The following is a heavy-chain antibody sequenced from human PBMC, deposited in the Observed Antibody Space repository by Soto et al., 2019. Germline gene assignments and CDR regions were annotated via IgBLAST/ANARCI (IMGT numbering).Heavy chain of an antibody. CDR2: IRSKAYGGTT. V-gene: IGHV3-49*03. D-gene: IGHD3-22*01. CDR3: TREHYYDSSGYSSEFDP. J-gene: IGHJ5*02. CDR1: GFTFGDYA. Sequence: GGSLRLSCTASGFTFGDYAMSWFRQAPGKGLEWVGFIRSKAYGGTTEYAASVKGRFTISRDDSKSIAYLQMNSLKTEDTAVYYCTREHYYDSSGYSSEFDPWGQGTLVTVSS.